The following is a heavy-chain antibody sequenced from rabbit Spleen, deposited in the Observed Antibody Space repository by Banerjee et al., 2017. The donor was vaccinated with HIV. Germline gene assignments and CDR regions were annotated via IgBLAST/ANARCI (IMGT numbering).Heavy chain of an antibody. CDR1: GFSFSNSGY. D-gene: IGHD2-1*01. CDR3: ARGSAAMTMVITGFYFGL. CDR2: IYAGGPGNP. J-gene: IGHJ4*01. V-gene: IGHV1S40*01. Sequence: QSLEESGGDLVKPGASLTLTCTASGFSFSNSGYMCWVRQAPGKGLEWIACIYAGGPGNPYYANWAKGRFTISKTSSTTVTLQMTSLTAADTATYFCARGSAAMTMVITGFYFGLWGPGTLVTVS.